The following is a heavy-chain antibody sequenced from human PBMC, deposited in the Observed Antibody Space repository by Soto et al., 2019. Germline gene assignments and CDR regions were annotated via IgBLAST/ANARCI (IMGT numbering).Heavy chain of an antibody. CDR1: GVTFSSYA. V-gene: IGHV3-23*01. J-gene: IGHJ4*02. CDR2: IDGSGFDT. Sequence: EVQLLESGGGLVHPGGSLKLACTVSGVTFSSYAMGWVRQTPETGLEWVSGIDGSGFDTSYADSVKGRFTISRDNSEKPRYLHMNQLRAEEPAGNCCAKEILAAAYGTTSAFDFWGPGTLVTVTS. CDR3: AKEILAAAYGTTSAFDF. D-gene: IGHD3-10*01.